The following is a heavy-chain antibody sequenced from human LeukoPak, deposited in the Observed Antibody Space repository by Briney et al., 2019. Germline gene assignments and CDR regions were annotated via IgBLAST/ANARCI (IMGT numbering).Heavy chain of an antibody. CDR2: INPIFGTA. Sequence: SAKVSCKASGGTFSNYAITWVRQAPGQGLAWMGAINPIFGTANYAQKFQGRVTIITDASTGTVYMELSSLRSDDTAVYYCARGRSGIVATIPGNDAFDIWGQGTMVTVSS. V-gene: IGHV1-69*05. D-gene: IGHD5-12*01. CDR1: GGTFSNYA. J-gene: IGHJ3*02. CDR3: ARGRSGIVATIPGNDAFDI.